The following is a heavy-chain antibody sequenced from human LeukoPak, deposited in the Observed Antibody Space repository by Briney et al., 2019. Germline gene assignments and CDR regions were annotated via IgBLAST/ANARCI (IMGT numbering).Heavy chain of an antibody. V-gene: IGHV3-23*01. Sequence: GGSVRLFCSVSGFTFSSYPMMGAPQAPAKGVQWFSAISGGGGRSYSAASVRRRFTTSRDNSKAPLYLQMHRLRDEDTAIYYCAARPLMPPRFDYWGQRTLVTASS. CDR1: GFTFSSYP. J-gene: IGHJ4*02. D-gene: IGHD2-2*01. CDR3: AARPLMPPRFDY. CDR2: ISGGGGRS.